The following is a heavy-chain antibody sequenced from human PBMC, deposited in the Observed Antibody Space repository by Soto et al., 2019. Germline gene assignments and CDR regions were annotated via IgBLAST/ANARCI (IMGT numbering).Heavy chain of an antibody. V-gene: IGHV1-69*08. D-gene: IGHD6-13*01. J-gene: IGHJ5*02. CDR1: GGTFSSYT. Sequence: QVQLVQSGAEVKKPGSSVKVSCKASGGTFSSYTISWVRQAPGQGLEWMGRIIPILGIANYAQKFQGRVTITADKYTSTAYMELSSLRSEDTAVYYCARDIAEYSSSWSWGDWFDPWGQGTLVTVSS. CDR2: IIPILGIA. CDR3: ARDIAEYSSSWSWGDWFDP.